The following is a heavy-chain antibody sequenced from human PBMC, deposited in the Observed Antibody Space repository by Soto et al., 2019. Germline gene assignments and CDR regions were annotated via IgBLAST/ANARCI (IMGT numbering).Heavy chain of an antibody. J-gene: IGHJ6*02. CDR3: TPPRYCSGGSCYYYYGMDV. CDR2: IKSKTDGGTT. CDR1: GFTFSNAW. D-gene: IGHD2-15*01. Sequence: LRLSCAASGFTFSNAWMSWVRQAPGKGLEWVGRIKSKTDGGTTDYAAPVKGRFTISRDDSKNALYLQMNSLKTEDTAVYYCTPPRYCSGGSCYYYYGMDVWGQGTTVTVSS. V-gene: IGHV3-15*01.